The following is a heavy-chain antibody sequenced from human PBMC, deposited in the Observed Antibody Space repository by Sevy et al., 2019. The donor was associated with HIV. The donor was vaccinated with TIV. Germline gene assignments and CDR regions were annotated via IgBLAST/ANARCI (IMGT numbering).Heavy chain of an antibody. CDR1: GFRFRDYR. CDR3: ARDRGRGEVALDL. J-gene: IGHJ5*02. D-gene: IGHD3-10*01. Sequence: GGSLRLSYAASGFRFRDYRMNWVRQAPGKGLEWVSYITSSSNTINYADSVKGRFTISRDNGRNSLYLQINSLRHEDTAVYYCARDRGRGEVALDLWGQGTLVTVSS. V-gene: IGHV3-48*02. CDR2: ITSSSNTI.